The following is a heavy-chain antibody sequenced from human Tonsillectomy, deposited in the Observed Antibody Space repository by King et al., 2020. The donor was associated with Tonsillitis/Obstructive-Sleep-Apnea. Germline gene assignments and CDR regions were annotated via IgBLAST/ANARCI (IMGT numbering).Heavy chain of an antibody. CDR2: IYHSGST. D-gene: IGHD3-16*01. V-gene: IGHV4-30-2*01. Sequence: CAVSGGSISSGGYSWRWIRHPPVKALEWIGYIYHSGSTYYNPALKSRVTISVDRSKNQFALKLSSVTDADTAVYFCDLATRAGEWAFDIWGQGTMVTVSS. CDR3: DLATRAGEWAFDI. J-gene: IGHJ3*02. CDR1: GGSISSGGYS.